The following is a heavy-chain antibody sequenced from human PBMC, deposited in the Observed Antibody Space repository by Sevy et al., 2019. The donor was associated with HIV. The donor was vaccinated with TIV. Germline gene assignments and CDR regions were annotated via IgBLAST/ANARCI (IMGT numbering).Heavy chain of an antibody. CDR3: GKETGSSHFDY. CDR1: GFTFSNYW. V-gene: IGHV3-7*01. D-gene: IGHD3-10*01. J-gene: IGHJ4*02. Sequence: GGSLRLSCAASGFTFSNYWMSWVRQAPGKGLEWVANINQDGSEKYYVDSVKGRFTIYRDNGKNSLYLQMNSLRDEDAAVYYSGKETGSSHFDYWGQGTLVTVSS. CDR2: INQDGSEK.